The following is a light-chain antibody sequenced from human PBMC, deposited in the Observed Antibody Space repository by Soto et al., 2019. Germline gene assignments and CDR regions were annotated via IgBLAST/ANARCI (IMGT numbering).Light chain of an antibody. CDR3: HQYNSWPPGT. Sequence: ELVLTQSPGTLSLSAGESATLSCGGSQSVTSHYLAWYQQKPRQAPRLIIFGASIRVTGIPARFSGSGSGTEFTPTISSLQSEDFALYYCHQYNSWPPGTCGQGTKVDIK. CDR1: QSVTSH. CDR2: GAS. V-gene: IGKV3D-15*01. J-gene: IGKJ2*01.